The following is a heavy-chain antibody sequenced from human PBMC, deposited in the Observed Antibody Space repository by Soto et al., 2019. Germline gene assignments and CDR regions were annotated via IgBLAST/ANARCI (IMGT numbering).Heavy chain of an antibody. CDR1: GGSISSGGYY. CDR3: AVTTVTLGFAFDI. Sequence: TLSLTCTVSGGSISSGGYYWSWIRQHPGKGLEWIGYIYYSGSTYYNPSLKSRVTISVDTSKNQFSLKLSSVTAADTAVYYCAVTTVTLGFAFDIWGQGTMVTVSS. CDR2: IYYSGST. V-gene: IGHV4-31*03. J-gene: IGHJ3*02. D-gene: IGHD4-17*01.